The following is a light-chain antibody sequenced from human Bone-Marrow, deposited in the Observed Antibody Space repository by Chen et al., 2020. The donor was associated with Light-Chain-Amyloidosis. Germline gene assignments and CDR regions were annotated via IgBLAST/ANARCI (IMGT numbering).Light chain of an antibody. CDR2: TDT. Sequence: SYELTQPPSVSVSPGQTARITCSGDDLPTKYAYWYQQKPGQAPVLVIHTDTERPSGFSERFSGSSSGTTATLTISGVQAEDEADYHCQSADSSCTYEVIFGGGTKLTVL. CDR3: QSADSSCTYEVI. V-gene: IGLV3-25*03. J-gene: IGLJ2*01. CDR1: DLPTKY.